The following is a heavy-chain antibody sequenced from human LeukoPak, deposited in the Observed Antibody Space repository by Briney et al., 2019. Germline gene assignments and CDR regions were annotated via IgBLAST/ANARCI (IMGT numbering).Heavy chain of an antibody. CDR1: GFTFSNYW. V-gene: IGHV3-7*03. J-gene: IGHJ4*02. CDR2: IKQDRSEK. D-gene: IGHD6-13*01. CDR3: AKDFRKQQLDLLARDY. Sequence: GGSLRLSCAASGFTFSNYWMSWVRQAPGKGLEWVANIKQDRSEKYYVDSVKGRFTISRDNAKNSLYLQMNSLRAEDTAVYYCAKDFRKQQLDLLARDYWGQGTLVTVSS.